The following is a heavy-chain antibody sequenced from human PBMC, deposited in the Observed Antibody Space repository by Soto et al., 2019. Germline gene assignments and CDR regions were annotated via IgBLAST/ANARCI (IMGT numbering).Heavy chain of an antibody. CDR2: IYYTGST. J-gene: IGHJ4*02. D-gene: IGHD3-16*01. V-gene: IGHV4-39*01. Sequence: TSTVSIYTICSSSYNFGWNKQPPGKGQEWIGSIYYTGSTYYNPSLKSRVTISVETSKNQFSLKLSSVPAADTALYSCARHHLRHRRWMIYSGQGNLVTVS. CDR1: IYTICSSSYN. CDR3: ARHHLRHRRWMIY.